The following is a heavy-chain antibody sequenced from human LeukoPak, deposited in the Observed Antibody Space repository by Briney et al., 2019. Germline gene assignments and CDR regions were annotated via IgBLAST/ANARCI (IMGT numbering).Heavy chain of an antibody. Sequence: AGGSLRLSCAASGFTFSSYEMNWVRQAPGKGLEWVSYISSSGSTIYYADSVKGRFTISRDNAKNSLYLQMNSLRAEDTAVYYCARADENLDSSGWYYYYYYYMDVWGKGTTVTVSS. CDR3: ARADENLDSSGWYYYYYYYMDV. V-gene: IGHV3-48*03. J-gene: IGHJ6*03. CDR2: ISSSGSTI. D-gene: IGHD6-19*01. CDR1: GFTFSSYE.